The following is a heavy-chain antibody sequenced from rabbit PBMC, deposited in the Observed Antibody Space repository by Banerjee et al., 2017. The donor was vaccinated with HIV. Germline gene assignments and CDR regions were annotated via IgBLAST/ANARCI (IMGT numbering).Heavy chain of an antibody. V-gene: IGHV1S45*01. J-gene: IGHJ4*01. D-gene: IGHD8-1*01. CDR2: INTSSGNT. CDR3: ARAGSSGGRITFDL. CDR1: GFSFSSSYW. Sequence: QEQLEESGGDLVKPEGSLTLTCTVFGFSFSSSYWICWVRQAPGKGLEWIACINTSSGNTVYASWAKGRFTISRTSSTTVTLQMTNLTGADTATYFCARAGSSGGRITFDLWGPGTLVTVS.